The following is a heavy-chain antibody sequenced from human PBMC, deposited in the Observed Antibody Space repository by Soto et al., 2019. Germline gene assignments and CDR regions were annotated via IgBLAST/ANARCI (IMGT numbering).Heavy chain of an antibody. CDR2: IYYSGST. D-gene: IGHD6-19*01. CDR3: AGSGYSSGWPYFDY. V-gene: IGHV4-31*03. CDR1: GGSISSGGYY. J-gene: IGHJ4*02. Sequence: QVQLQESGPGLVKPSQTLSLTCTVSGGSISSGGYYWSWIRQHPGKGLEWIGYIYYSGSTYYNPSLQSRVTISVDTSKNQFSLKLSSVPAADTAVYYCAGSGYSSGWPYFDYWGQGTLVTVSS.